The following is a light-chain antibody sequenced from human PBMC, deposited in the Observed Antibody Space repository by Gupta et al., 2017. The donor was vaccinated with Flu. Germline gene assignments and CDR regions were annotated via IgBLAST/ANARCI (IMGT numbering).Light chain of an antibody. CDR1: NSNLGSNS. CDR2: SNN. CDR3: AALDDSLNGPV. J-gene: IGLJ2*01. Sequence: QSVLTQPPSASGTPGQRVPISCSGSNSNLGSNSVNWYQQFPRTAPRLLIYSNNRRPSGVPDRFSGSKSGTSASLAISGLQSEDEADYYCAALDDSLNGPVFGGGTRVTVL. V-gene: IGLV1-44*01.